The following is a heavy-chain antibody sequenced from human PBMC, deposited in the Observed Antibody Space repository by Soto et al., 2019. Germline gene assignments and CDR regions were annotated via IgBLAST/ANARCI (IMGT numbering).Heavy chain of an antibody. CDR2: ISGSDDST. D-gene: IGHD6-6*01. CDR1: GFTFSSYA. V-gene: IGHV3-23*01. CDR3: AKRSSSSTFDY. Sequence: EVQLLESGGGLVQPGESLRLSCAASGFTFSSYAMSWVRQAPGQGLEWVSVISGSDDSTYYADSVKGRFTISRDNSKNTLYLQMNSLRAEDTAVDYCAKRSSSSTFDYWGQGTLVTVSS. J-gene: IGHJ4*02.